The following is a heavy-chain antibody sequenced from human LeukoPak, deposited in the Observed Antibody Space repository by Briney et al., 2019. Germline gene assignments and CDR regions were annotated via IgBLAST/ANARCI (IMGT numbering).Heavy chain of an antibody. Sequence: GASAKVSCKASGGTFSSYAISWVRQAPGQGLEWMGRIIPIFGTANYAQKFQGRVTITTDESTSTAYMELSSLRSEDTAVYCCARERGTVTTSFDYWGQGTLVTVSS. D-gene: IGHD4-11*01. V-gene: IGHV1-69*05. CDR1: GGTFSSYA. J-gene: IGHJ4*02. CDR2: IIPIFGTA. CDR3: ARERGTVTTSFDY.